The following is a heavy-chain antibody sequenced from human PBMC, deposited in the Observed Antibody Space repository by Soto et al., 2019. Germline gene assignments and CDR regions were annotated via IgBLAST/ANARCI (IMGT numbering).Heavy chain of an antibody. CDR1: GGSVTGSY. Sequence: SENLSLTGGGSGGSVTGSYLSWIRQPPWSGLEWIAEITPIGTMTYNPSLKSRLTVSLDTSKNHLSLTLTSVSAADTAVYFCARGGITMARNDYYYGLAVWGPGTTVPGSS. CDR3: ARGGITMARNDYYYGLAV. D-gene: IGHD3-10*01. V-gene: IGHV4-34*01. J-gene: IGHJ6*02. CDR2: ITPIGTM.